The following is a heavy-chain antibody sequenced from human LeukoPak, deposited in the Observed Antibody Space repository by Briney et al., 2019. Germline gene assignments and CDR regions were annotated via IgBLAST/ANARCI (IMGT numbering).Heavy chain of an antibody. V-gene: IGHV4-38-2*02. D-gene: IGHD1-1*01. CDR3: ASMNNWNSREYYYYYYIDV. CDR2: IYHSGST. Sequence: SETLSLTCTVSGYSISSGYYWGWIRQPPGKGLEWIGSIYHSGSTYYNPSLKSRVTISVDTSKNQFSLKLSSVTAADTAVYYCASMNNWNSREYYYYYYIDVWGKGTTVTVSS. J-gene: IGHJ6*03. CDR1: GYSISSGYY.